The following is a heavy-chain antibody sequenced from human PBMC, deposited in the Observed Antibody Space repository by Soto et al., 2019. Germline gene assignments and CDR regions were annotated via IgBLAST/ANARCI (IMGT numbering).Heavy chain of an antibody. CDR1: GGSISRRSNY. Sequence: NPSKTLSLTCTVPGGSISRRSNYSGWIRQPPGKGLELIGSIYYSGSTYYNPSLKSRVTISVDTSKNQFSLKLSSVTAADTAVYYCAGGSSTSCYSCYYYGMDVWGQGTTVT. J-gene: IGHJ6*02. CDR2: IYYSGST. CDR3: AGGSSTSCYSCYYYGMDV. V-gene: IGHV4-39*01. D-gene: IGHD2-2*02.